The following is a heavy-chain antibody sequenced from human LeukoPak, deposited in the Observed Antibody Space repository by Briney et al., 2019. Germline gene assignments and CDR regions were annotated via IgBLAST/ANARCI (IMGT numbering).Heavy chain of an antibody. V-gene: IGHV3-7*01. Sequence: GGSLRLSCAASGFTFSSYAMSWVRQAPGKGLEWVANIKQDGSEKYYVDSVKGRFTISRDNAKNSLYLQMNSLRAEDTAVYYCARTGSFGVVIIRGYFDYWGQGTLVTVSS. J-gene: IGHJ4*02. CDR3: ARTGSFGVVIIRGYFDY. CDR2: IKQDGSEK. D-gene: IGHD3-3*02. CDR1: GFTFSSYA.